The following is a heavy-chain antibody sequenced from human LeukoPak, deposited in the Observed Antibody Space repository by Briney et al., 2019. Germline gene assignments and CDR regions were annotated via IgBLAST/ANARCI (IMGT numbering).Heavy chain of an antibody. CDR3: AKGLRSNRAVAGTDS. Sequence: GRSLRLSCAASGFTFDDYAMHWVRQAPGKGLEWVSGISWNSGSIGYADSVKGRFTISRDNAKNSLYLQMNSLRAEDTALYYCAKGLRSNRAVAGTDSWGQGTLVTVSS. J-gene: IGHJ4*02. D-gene: IGHD6-19*01. V-gene: IGHV3-9*01. CDR2: ISWNSGSI. CDR1: GFTFDDYA.